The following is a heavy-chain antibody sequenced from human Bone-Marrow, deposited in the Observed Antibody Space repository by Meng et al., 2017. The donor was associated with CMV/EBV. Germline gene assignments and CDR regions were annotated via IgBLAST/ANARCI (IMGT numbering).Heavy chain of an antibody. CDR2: ITGSGGST. J-gene: IGHJ4*02. CDR1: GFTFSSYA. Sequence: GESLKISCAASGFTFSSYAMSWVRQAPGKGLEWVSAITGSGGSTYHADSVKGRFTISRDNSKNTLYLQRNSLRAEDTAVYYCAKAFSSSWYREYYDYWGQGTLVTVSS. V-gene: IGHV3-23*01. D-gene: IGHD6-13*01. CDR3: AKAFSSSWYREYYDY.